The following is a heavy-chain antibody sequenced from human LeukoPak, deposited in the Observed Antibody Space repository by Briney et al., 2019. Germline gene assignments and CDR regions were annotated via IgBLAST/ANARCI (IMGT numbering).Heavy chain of an antibody. CDR2: INEDGSNK. V-gene: IGHV3-7*01. Sequence: GGSLRLSCAASGFTFSGAWMTWVRQAPGKGLEWVANINEDGSNKWHLGSVKGRFTVSRDNARNALYLQMNSLRVEDTAVYYCTRVIVAVPGYFDYFDFWGQGALVTVSS. J-gene: IGHJ4*02. CDR3: TRVIVAVPGYFDYFDF. CDR1: GFTFSGAW. D-gene: IGHD6-19*01.